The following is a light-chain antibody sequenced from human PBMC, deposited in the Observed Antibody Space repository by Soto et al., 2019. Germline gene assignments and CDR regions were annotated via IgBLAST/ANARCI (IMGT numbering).Light chain of an antibody. CDR3: HSYDKWPPGP. CDR1: QSVSTN. V-gene: IGKV3D-15*01. Sequence: VLTHFASTLYASPGERVALSCRASQSVSTNVAWYQQKPGEAPRLLIFDASVRAVDIPGRFSGSVSGTEFTLTISSLQPEDFAVYFCHSYDKWPPGPFGQGGKV. J-gene: IGKJ1*01. CDR2: DAS.